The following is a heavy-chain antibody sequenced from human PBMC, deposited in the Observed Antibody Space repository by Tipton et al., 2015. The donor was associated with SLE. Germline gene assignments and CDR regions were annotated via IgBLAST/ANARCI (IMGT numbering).Heavy chain of an antibody. D-gene: IGHD2-8*02. CDR2: ISYSGAT. J-gene: IGHJ5*02. CDR1: GDTIDGNTYF. CDR3: ARRGVVSRFDP. V-gene: IGHV4-39*07. Sequence: TLSLTCTVSGDTIDGNTYFWDWIRQPPGKGLMLIGSISYSGATSYNPSLKSRVTISVDTSKNQFSLSLISVTAADTAVYYCARRGVVSRFDPWGQGTLVTVSS.